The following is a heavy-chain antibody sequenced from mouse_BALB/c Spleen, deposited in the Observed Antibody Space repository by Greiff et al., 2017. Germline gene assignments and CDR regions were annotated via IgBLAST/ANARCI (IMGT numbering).Heavy chain of an antibody. J-gene: IGHJ2*01. CDR3: ARPYDYDDGDYFDY. V-gene: IGHV4-1*02. D-gene: IGHD2-4*01. Sequence: EVKVIESGGGLVQPGGSLKLSCAASGFDFSRYWMSWVRQAPGKGLEWIGEINPDSSTINYTPSLKDKFIISRDNAKNTLYLQMSKVRSEDTALYYCARPYDYDDGDYFDYWGQGTTLTVSS. CDR2: INPDSSTI. CDR1: GFDFSRYW.